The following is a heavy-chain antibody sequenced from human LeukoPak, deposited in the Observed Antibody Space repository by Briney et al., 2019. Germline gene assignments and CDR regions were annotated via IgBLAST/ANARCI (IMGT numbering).Heavy chain of an antibody. CDR2: FYHSGST. CDR3: ARVAPTYNLYNFDY. D-gene: IGHD1-1*01. V-gene: IGHV4-38-2*01. Sequence: SETLSLTCAVSAYSIGSGYYWGWIRQPPGKGLEWIGSFYHSGSTYYNPSLKSRVTISVDTSKNQFSLKLTSVTAADTAVYYCARVAPTYNLYNFDYWGRGTLVTVSS. CDR1: AYSIGSGYY. J-gene: IGHJ4*02.